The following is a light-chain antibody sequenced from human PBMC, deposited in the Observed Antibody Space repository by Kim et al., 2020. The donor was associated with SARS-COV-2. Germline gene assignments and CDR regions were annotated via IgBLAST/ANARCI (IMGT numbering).Light chain of an antibody. CDR2: KVS. Sequence: DIVMTQTPLSSLVTLGQPASISCRSSQSLVHSDRNTYLNWLHQRPGQPPRLLIYKVSNRISGVPDRFSGSGAGTDFTLKISRVEAEDVGVYSCMQATESPWTFGQGTKLEIK. CDR3: MQATESPWT. V-gene: IGKV2-24*01. CDR1: QSLVHSDRNTY. J-gene: IGKJ2*01.